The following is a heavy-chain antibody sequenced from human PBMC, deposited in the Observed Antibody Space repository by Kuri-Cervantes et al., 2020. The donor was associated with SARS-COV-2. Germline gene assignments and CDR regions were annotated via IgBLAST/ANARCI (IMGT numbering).Heavy chain of an antibody. CDR3: ARDFWSGYYMSYYFDY. J-gene: IGHJ4*02. CDR1: GYTFTSYG. Sequence: ASVKVSCKASGYTFTSYGISWVRQAPGQGLEWMGWISAYNGNTNYVQKLQGRVTMTTDTSTSTAYMELRSLRSDDTAVYYCARDFWSGYYMSYYFDYWGQGTLVTVSS. V-gene: IGHV1-18*01. D-gene: IGHD3-3*01. CDR2: ISAYNGNT.